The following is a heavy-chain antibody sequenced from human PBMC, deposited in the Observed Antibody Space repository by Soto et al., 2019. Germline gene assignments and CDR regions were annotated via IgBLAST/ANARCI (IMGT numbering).Heavy chain of an antibody. Sequence: EASVKVSCKASGYTFTSYYMHWVRQAPGQGLEWMGIINPSGGSTSYAQKFRGRVTMTRDTSTSTVYMELSSLRSEDTAVYYCARVRHDFWSGYSPFDYWGQGTLVTVSS. CDR1: GYTFTSYY. J-gene: IGHJ4*02. CDR3: ARVRHDFWSGYSPFDY. CDR2: INPSGGST. D-gene: IGHD3-3*01. V-gene: IGHV1-46*01.